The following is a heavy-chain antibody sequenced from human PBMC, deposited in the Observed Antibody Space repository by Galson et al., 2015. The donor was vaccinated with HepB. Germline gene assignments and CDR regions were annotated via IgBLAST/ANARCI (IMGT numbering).Heavy chain of an antibody. D-gene: IGHD3-22*01. J-gene: IGHJ2*01. Sequence: SLRLSCAASGFTFSSYSMNWVRQAPGKGLEWVSSISSSSSYIYYADSVKGRFTISRDNAKNSLYLQMNSLRAEDTAVYYCARASGGYYPLEWYFDLWGRGTLVTVSS. CDR1: GFTFSSYS. V-gene: IGHV3-21*01. CDR3: ARASGGYYPLEWYFDL. CDR2: ISSSSSYI.